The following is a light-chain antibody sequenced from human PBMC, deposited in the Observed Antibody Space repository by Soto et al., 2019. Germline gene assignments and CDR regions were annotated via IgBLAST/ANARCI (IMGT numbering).Light chain of an antibody. CDR3: CSYAGSYTFVV. V-gene: IGLV2-11*01. J-gene: IGLJ2*01. CDR2: DVN. CDR1: SSDVGYYNY. Sequence: QSVLTQPRSVSGSPGQSVTISCTGTSSDVGYYNYVSWYQQHPGKAPKLMIYDVNKRPSGVPDRFSGSKSGNTTSLTISGLQAEDEADYYCCSYAGSYTFVVFGGGTTHPVL.